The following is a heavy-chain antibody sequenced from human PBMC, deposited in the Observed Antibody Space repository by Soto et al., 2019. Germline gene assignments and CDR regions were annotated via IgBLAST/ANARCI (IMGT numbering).Heavy chain of an antibody. CDR1: GFTLSNYG. CDR2: IWYDGSNK. V-gene: IGHV3-33*01. J-gene: IGHJ3*02. CDR3: ARKSAFDI. Sequence: QEQLVESGGGVVLPGRSLTLCCAASGFTLSNYGMHWVRQAPGKGLEWVAVIWYDGSNKYYADSVKGRFTISRDTSKNTLYLQMNSLRAEDTAVYYCARKSAFDIWGQGTMVTVSS.